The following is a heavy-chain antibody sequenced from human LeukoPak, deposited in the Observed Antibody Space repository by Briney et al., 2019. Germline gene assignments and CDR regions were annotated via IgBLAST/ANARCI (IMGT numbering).Heavy chain of an antibody. J-gene: IGHJ4*02. V-gene: IGHV3-7*01. CDR3: ARVGDSSGYYYPFDY. CDR2: IKQDGSEK. D-gene: IGHD3-22*01. Sequence: GGSLRLSCAASGFTFSSYWMSWVRQAPGKGLEWVANIKQDGSEKYYVDSVKGRFTISRDNAKNSLYLQMNSLRAEDTAVYYCARVGDSSGYYYPFDYWGQGTLVTVSS. CDR1: GFTFSSYW.